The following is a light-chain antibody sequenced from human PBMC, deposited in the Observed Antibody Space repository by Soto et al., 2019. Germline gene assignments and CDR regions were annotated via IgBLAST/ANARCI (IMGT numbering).Light chain of an antibody. CDR2: DVN. CDR1: SSDIGDNY. Sequence: QSALTQPASVSGSPGQSITISCTGTSSDIGDNYISWYQQHPGKAPKLMIYDVNNRPSGVSNRFSGSKSGNTASLTISGLHVEDEADYYCNSYTTSSTLVFGTGTKLTVL. V-gene: IGLV2-14*01. J-gene: IGLJ1*01. CDR3: NSYTTSSTLV.